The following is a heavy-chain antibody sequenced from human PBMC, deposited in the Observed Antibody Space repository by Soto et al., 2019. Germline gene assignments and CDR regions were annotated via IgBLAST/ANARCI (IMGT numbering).Heavy chain of an antibody. CDR3: ATSYGSGSAHFDN. CDR2: VIPILGMS. V-gene: IGHV1-69*02. J-gene: IGHJ4*02. D-gene: IGHD3-10*01. Sequence: QVQLVQSGAEVKMPGSSVTVSCTASGDTFSKYTINWVRQAPGQGPEWVGRVIPILGMSDYAHKFQGRVSITADKSTSTAYFLVSRLRSDDTAVYYCATSYGSGSAHFDNWGQGTLVTVSS. CDR1: GDTFSKYT.